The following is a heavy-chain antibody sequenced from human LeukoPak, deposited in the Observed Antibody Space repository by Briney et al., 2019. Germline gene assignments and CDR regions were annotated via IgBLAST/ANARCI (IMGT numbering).Heavy chain of an antibody. CDR1: GYTFTSYD. D-gene: IGHD4-11*01. V-gene: IGHV1-8*01. CDR2: MNPNSGNT. J-gene: IGHJ5*02. CDR3: ARGTPTYSNYNWFDP. Sequence: ASVKVSCKASGYTFTSYDINWVRQATGQGLEWMGWMNPNSGNTGYAQKFQGRVTMTRNTSISAAYMELSSLRSEDTAVYYCARGTPTYSNYNWFDPWGQGTLVTVSS.